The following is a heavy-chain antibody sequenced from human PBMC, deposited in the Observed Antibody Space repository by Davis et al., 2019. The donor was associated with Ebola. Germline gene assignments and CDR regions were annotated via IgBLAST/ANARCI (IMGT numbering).Heavy chain of an antibody. Sequence: GGSLRLSCAASGFTFSSYGMHWVRQAPGKGLEWVAVISYDGSNKYYADSVKGRFTISRDNSKNTLYLQMNSLRAEDTAVYYCAKKEKVGSGSPYDLDYWGQGTLVAVSS. CDR2: ISYDGSNK. CDR1: GFTFSSYG. CDR3: AKKEKVGSGSPYDLDY. V-gene: IGHV3-30*18. J-gene: IGHJ4*02. D-gene: IGHD3-10*01.